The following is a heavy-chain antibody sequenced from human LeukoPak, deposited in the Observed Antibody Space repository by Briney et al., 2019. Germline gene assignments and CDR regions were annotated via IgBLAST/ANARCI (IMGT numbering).Heavy chain of an antibody. CDR3: ARATPGGLHGYSFDY. CDR2: MNPNSGNT. Sequence: ASVKVSCKASGYTFKNYDINWFRQATGQRLEWMGWMNPNSGNTGFAQKFQDRVSMTRDTSINTAYMELTSLRSGDTAVYYCARATPGGLHGYSFDYWGQGTVVTVYS. J-gene: IGHJ4*02. CDR1: GYTFKNYD. D-gene: IGHD5-24*01. V-gene: IGHV1-8*02.